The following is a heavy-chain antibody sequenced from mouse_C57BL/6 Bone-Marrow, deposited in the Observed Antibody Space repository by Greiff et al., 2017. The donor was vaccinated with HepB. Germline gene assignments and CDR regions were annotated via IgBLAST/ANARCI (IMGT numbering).Heavy chain of an antibody. CDR3: ARLGTTVVENYAMDY. D-gene: IGHD1-1*01. CDR1: GYTFTDYY. CDR2: INPNNGGT. Sequence: EVKLQQSGPELVKPGASVKISCKASGYTFTDYYMNWVKQSHGKSLEWIGDINPNNGGTSYNQKFKGKATLTVDKSSSTAYMELRSLTSEDSAVYYCARLGTTVVENYAMDYWGQGTSVTVSS. J-gene: IGHJ4*01. V-gene: IGHV1-26*01.